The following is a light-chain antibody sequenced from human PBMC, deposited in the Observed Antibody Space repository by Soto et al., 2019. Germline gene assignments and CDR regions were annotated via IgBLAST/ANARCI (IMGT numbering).Light chain of an antibody. CDR1: QSISTW. CDR2: KAS. Sequence: DIQMTQSPSTLYASVGDRVTITCRASQSISTWLAWYQQKPGTAPKLLNYKASTLESGVPSRFSGSRSETEFTLNVSSLQPDDFATYYCQQYNDSFPYTVGQGTKLEIK. CDR3: QQYNDSFPYT. J-gene: IGKJ2*01. V-gene: IGKV1-5*03.